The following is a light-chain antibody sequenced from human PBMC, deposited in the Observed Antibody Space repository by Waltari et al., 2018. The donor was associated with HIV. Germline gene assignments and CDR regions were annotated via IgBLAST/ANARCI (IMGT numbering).Light chain of an antibody. CDR2: AVS. V-gene: IGLV2-14*01. CDR1: SSDVGGYNY. Sequence: QSALTQPASVSGSPGQSITISCTGTSSDVGGYNYVSWYQQHPGKAPKLMIFAVSSRPAGVSNRFSGAKSGNTASLTISGLHAEDEADYYCSSYTSSSTYVFGTGTKVTVL. J-gene: IGLJ1*01. CDR3: SSYTSSSTYV.